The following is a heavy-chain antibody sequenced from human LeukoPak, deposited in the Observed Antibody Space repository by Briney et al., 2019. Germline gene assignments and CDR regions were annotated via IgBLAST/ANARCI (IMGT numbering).Heavy chain of an antibody. J-gene: IGHJ5*02. CDR3: ARGTAAGTVPNWFDP. Sequence: SVKVSCKASGGTFSSYAISWVRQAPGQGLEWMGGIIPIFDTANYAQKFQGRVTITADESTSTAYMELSSLRSEDTAVYYCARGTAAGTVPNWFDPWGQGTLVTVSS. CDR2: IIPIFDTA. D-gene: IGHD6-13*01. V-gene: IGHV1-69*13. CDR1: GGTFSSYA.